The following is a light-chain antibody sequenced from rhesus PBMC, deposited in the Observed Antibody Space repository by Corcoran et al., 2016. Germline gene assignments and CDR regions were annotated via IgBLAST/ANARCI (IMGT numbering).Light chain of an antibody. CDR3: QQGNSNPRT. Sequence: DIQMSQSPSSLSASVGDRVTITCRASQDIKSYLHWYQQKPGKAPKLLIYNTNRLASGVPSRFSGRGAGTDCTLTISSLQTEDVVTYYCQQGNSNPRTFGQGTKVEI. V-gene: IGKV1-32*04. J-gene: IGKJ1*01. CDR2: NTN. CDR1: QDIKSY.